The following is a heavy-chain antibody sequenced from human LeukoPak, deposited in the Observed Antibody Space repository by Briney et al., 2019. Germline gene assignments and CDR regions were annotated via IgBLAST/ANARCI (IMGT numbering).Heavy chain of an antibody. CDR1: GXIFSRYW. J-gene: IGHJ4*02. CDR2: IKKDGSEK. Sequence: GGSLRLSCAASGXIFSRYWMNWVRQAPGKGLEWVANIKKDGSEKYYVDSVEGRLTISRDNAKNSLYLQMNSLRAEDTAVYYCAREQWELPRGTYYFDYWGQGTLVSVSS. V-gene: IGHV3-7*05. CDR3: AREQWELPRGTYYFDY. D-gene: IGHD1-26*01.